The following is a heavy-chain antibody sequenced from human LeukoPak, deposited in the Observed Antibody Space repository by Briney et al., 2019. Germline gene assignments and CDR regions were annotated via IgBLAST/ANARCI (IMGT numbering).Heavy chain of an antibody. CDR3: AKDGYCSSTICYLGY. J-gene: IGHJ4*02. Sequence: PGGSLRLSCAASGFTFTSYALTWVRQAPGKGLEWVSGISGSAYSTYYADSVKGRFTISRDNSKNTLYLQMNSLRAEDTAVYYCAKDGYCSSTICYLGYWGQGALVTVSS. CDR1: GFTFTSYA. D-gene: IGHD2-2*03. V-gene: IGHV3-23*01. CDR2: ISGSAYST.